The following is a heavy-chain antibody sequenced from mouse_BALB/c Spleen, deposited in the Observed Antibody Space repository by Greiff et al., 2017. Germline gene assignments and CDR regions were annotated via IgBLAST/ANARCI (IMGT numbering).Heavy chain of an antibody. D-gene: IGHD2-4*01. Sequence: VQLKQSGTVLARPGASVKMSCKASGYTFTSYWMHWVKQRPGQGLEWIGAIYPGNSDTSYNQKFKGKAKLTAVTSTSTAYMELSSLTNEDSAVYYCTMGGSMITTGADWGQGTLVTVSA. V-gene: IGHV1-5*01. CDR1: GYTFTSYW. CDR3: TMGGSMITTGAD. CDR2: IYPGNSDT. J-gene: IGHJ3*01.